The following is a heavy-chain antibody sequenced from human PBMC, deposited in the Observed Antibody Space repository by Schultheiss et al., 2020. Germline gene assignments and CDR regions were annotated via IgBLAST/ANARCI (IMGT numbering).Heavy chain of an antibody. CDR1: GGSFSGYY. CDR2: INHSGST. Sequence: SATLSLTCAVYGGSFSGYYWSWIRQPPGKGLEWIGEINHSGSTNYNPSLKSRVTRSVDTSKNPFSLKLSSVTAADTAVYYCARDRTITGTTSGLVYFDYWGEGTLVNV. V-gene: IGHV4-34*01. CDR3: ARDRTITGTTSGLVYFDY. D-gene: IGHD1-7*01. J-gene: IGHJ4*02.